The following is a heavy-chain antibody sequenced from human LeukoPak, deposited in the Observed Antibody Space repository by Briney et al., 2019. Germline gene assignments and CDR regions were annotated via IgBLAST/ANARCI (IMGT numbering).Heavy chain of an antibody. J-gene: IGHJ6*03. V-gene: IGHV4-4*07. CDR3: SRVVRECTNGVCYYYYMDV. CDR2: IYTSGRN. Sequence: SETLSLTCTVSGGSISSDYWSWIRQPAGKRREGIGGIYTSGRNSYNPSLKSRVTMSVVSSKTQFSLYLSSVTAADTAVYYCSRVVRECTNGVCYYYYMDVWGKGTTVTVSS. CDR1: GGSISSDY. D-gene: IGHD2-8*01.